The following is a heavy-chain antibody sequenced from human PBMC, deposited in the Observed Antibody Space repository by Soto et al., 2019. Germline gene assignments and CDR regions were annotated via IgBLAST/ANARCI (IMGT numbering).Heavy chain of an antibody. CDR3: AREPTKYSSGWYGIDY. D-gene: IGHD6-19*01. CDR1: GYTFTSYG. J-gene: IGHJ4*02. CDR2: ISAYNGNT. Sequence: ASVKVSCKASGYTFTSYGISWVRQAPGQGLEWMGWISAYNGNTNYAQKLQGRVTMTTDTSTSTAYMELRSLRSDDTAVYYCAREPTKYSSGWYGIDYWGQGTLVTVSS. V-gene: IGHV1-18*01.